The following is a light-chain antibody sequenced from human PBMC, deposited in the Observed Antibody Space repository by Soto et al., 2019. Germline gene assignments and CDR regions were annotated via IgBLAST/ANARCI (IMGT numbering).Light chain of an antibody. CDR2: DNN. CDR3: GTWDTRLGVVV. CDR1: SSNLGNTY. Sequence: QSVLTQPPSVSAAPGQEVTISCSGSSSNLGNTYVSWYQQLPGTAPKLLIYDNNRRPSGTPDRFSGSKSGTSAALAITGLQTGDEADYYCGTWDTRLGVVVFGGGTQLTVL. V-gene: IGLV1-51*01. J-gene: IGLJ2*01.